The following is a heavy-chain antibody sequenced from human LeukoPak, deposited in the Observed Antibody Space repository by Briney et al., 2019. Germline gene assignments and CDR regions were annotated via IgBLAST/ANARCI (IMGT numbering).Heavy chain of an antibody. V-gene: IGHV3-23*01. CDR2: ISGSGGST. Sequence: GGSLRLSCAASGFTFSSYAMSWVRQAPGKGLEWVSAISGSGGSTYYADSVKGRFTISRDNSKNTLYLQMNSLRAEDTAVYYCAKDDCSGGSCWYFDYWGQGTLVTVSS. CDR1: GFTFSSYA. CDR3: AKDDCSGGSCWYFDY. J-gene: IGHJ4*02. D-gene: IGHD2-15*01.